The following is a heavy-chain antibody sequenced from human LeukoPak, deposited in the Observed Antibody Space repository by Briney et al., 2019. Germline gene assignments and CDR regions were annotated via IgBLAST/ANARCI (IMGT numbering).Heavy chain of an antibody. V-gene: IGHV3-21*01. J-gene: IGHJ4*02. CDR1: GFTFSSYS. CDR2: ISSSSSYI. CDR3: ARDGDYYDSSGPL. D-gene: IGHD3-22*01. Sequence: GGSLRLSCAASGFTFSSYSMNWVRQAPGKGLEWVTSISSSSSYIYYADSVKGRFTISRDNAKNSLYLQMDSLRAEDTAVYYCARDGDYYDSSGPLWGQGTLVTVSS.